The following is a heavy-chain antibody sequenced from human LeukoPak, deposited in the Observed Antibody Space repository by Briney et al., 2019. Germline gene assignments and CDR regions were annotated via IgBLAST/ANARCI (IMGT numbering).Heavy chain of an antibody. Sequence: ASVKVSCKASGGTFSSYAISWVRQAPGQGLEWMGGIIPIFGTANYAQKFQGRVTITADESTSTAYMELSSLRSEDTAVYYCARGRKRYVGIAAADFDYWGQGTPVTVSS. D-gene: IGHD6-13*01. CDR2: IIPIFGTA. CDR3: ARGRKRYVGIAAADFDY. J-gene: IGHJ4*02. CDR1: GGTFSSYA. V-gene: IGHV1-69*13.